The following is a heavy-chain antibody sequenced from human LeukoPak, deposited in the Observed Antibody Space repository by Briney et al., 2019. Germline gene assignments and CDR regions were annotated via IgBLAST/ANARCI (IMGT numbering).Heavy chain of an antibody. CDR2: SHYSGST. V-gene: IGHV4-59*08. CDR3: ASLGGTFDY. Sequence: SSETLSLTCTVPGDSISSYYWSWIRHPPGKGLEWIGYSHYSGSTSYTPSLKSRITISVDTSKNQFSLKLSSVTAADTAGYYCASLGGTFDYWGQGTLVTVSS. D-gene: IGHD3-16*01. CDR1: GDSISSYY. J-gene: IGHJ4*02.